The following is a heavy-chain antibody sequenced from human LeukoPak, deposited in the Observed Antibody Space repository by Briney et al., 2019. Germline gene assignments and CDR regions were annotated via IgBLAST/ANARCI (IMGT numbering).Heavy chain of an antibody. V-gene: IGHV3-21*01. CDR3: ARREWGANNTPWPLDI. CDR1: GFTFSTYS. CDR2: ISSTSSDI. Sequence: GGSLRLSCAASGFTFSTYSMNWVRQAPGKGLEWVSVISSTSSDIYYADSVKGRFTISRDNAKNSLFLQLSSLRAEDTAVYYCARREWGANNTPWPLDIWGQGILVTVSS. D-gene: IGHD1-26*01. J-gene: IGHJ4*02.